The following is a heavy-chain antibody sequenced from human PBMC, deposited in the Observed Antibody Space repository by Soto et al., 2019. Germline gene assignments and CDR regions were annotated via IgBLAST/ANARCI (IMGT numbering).Heavy chain of an antibody. CDR2: ISGSGGST. J-gene: IGHJ4*02. D-gene: IGHD3-3*01. CDR3: AKVRFLEWLLCYFDY. CDR1: GFTFSSYA. V-gene: IGHV3-23*01. Sequence: GGSLRLSCAASGFTFSSYAMSWVRQAPGKGLEWVSAISGSGGSTYYADSVKGRFTISRDNSKNTLYLQMNSLRAEDTAVYYCAKVRFLEWLLCYFDYWGQGTLVTVSS.